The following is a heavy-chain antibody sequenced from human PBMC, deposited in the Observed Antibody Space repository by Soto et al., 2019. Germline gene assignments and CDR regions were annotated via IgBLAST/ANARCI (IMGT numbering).Heavy chain of an antibody. D-gene: IGHD3-3*01. V-gene: IGHV1-24*01. J-gene: IGHJ4*02. Sequence: ASVKVSCKVSGYTLTELSMHWVRQAPGKGLEWMGGFDPEDGETIYAQKFQGRVTMTGDTSTDTAYMELSSLRSEDTAVYYCATAYYDFWSGPTPGDYFDYWGQGTLVTVSS. CDR3: ATAYYDFWSGPTPGDYFDY. CDR1: GYTLTELS. CDR2: FDPEDGET.